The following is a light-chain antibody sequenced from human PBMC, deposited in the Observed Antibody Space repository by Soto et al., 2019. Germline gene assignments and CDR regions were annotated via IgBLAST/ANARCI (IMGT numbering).Light chain of an antibody. CDR2: GAS. V-gene: IGKV3-15*01. CDR3: QQYSAWPLT. CDR1: QSFGSD. Sequence: EIVMTQSPATLSVSPGARVTLSCRASQSFGSDLAWYQQKPGQAPRLLIYGASTRATGTPARFSGSGSGTESTLTITSLQSQDFAVYYCQQYSAWPLTFGQGTRLEIK. J-gene: IGKJ5*01.